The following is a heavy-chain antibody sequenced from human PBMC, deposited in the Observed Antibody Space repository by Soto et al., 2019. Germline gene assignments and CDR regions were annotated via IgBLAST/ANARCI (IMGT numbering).Heavy chain of an antibody. CDR3: ARLSPKQDPYDSSGYYFDY. V-gene: IGHV1-18*01. D-gene: IGHD3-22*01. Sequence: ASVKVSCKASGYTFTSYVISWVRQAPGQGLEWMGWISAYNGNTNYAQKLQGRVTMTTDTSTSTAYMELRSLRSDDTAVYYCARLSPKQDPYDSSGYYFDYWGQGTLVTVSS. CDR2: ISAYNGNT. CDR1: GYTFTSYV. J-gene: IGHJ4*02.